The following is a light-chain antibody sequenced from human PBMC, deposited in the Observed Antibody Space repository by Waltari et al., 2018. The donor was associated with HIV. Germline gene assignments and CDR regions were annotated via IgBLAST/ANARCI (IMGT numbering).Light chain of an antibody. CDR2: GAS. Sequence: EIVLTQSPDTLSVSPGERATLSCRAGQSVRSASLAWYQQKPGQAPRLLIYGASSRAPGIPDRFSGSGAVTDFILTISRLEPEDCAVYYCQQYAASPLTFGGGTKVEIK. J-gene: IGKJ4*01. CDR3: QQYAASPLT. CDR1: QSVRSAS. V-gene: IGKV3-20*01.